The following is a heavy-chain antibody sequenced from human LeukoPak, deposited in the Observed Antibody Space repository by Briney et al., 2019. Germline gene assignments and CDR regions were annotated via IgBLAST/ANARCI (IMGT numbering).Heavy chain of an antibody. J-gene: IGHJ4*02. V-gene: IGHV4-59*01. D-gene: IGHD1-14*01. Sequence: PSETLSLTCTVSGGSISSYYWSWIRQPPGKGLEWIGYIYYSGSTNYNLSLKSRVTISVDTSKNQFSLKLSSVTAADTAVYYCARGTVTGSGNDYWGQGTLVTVSS. CDR3: ARGTVTGSGNDY. CDR2: IYYSGST. CDR1: GGSISSYY.